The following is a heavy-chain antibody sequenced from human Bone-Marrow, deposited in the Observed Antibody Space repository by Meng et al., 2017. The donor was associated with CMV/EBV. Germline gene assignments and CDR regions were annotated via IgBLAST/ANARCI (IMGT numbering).Heavy chain of an antibody. CDR1: GGTFSSYA. CDR3: AGGTSSGDYFDY. D-gene: IGHD6-6*01. V-gene: IGHV1-69*10. Sequence: SVKVSCKASGGTFSSYAISWVRQAPGQGLEWMGGIIPILGIANYAQKFQGRVTITADKSTSTAYMELSSLRVEDAAVYYCAGGTSSGDYFDYWGQGTLVTVSS. J-gene: IGHJ4*02. CDR2: IIPILGIA.